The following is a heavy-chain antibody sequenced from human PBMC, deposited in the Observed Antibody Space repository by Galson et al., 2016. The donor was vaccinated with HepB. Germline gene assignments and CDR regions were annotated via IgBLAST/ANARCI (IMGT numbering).Heavy chain of an antibody. CDR3: ASEILGHCSGGSCYTGDH. CDR2: ISYDGNNK. D-gene: IGHD2-15*01. V-gene: IGHV3-30-3*01. CDR1: GFTLSSYA. Sequence: SLRLSCAASGFTLSSYAMHWVRQAPGKGLEWVALISYDGNNKYYADSVRGRFTISRDNSKNTLYRQMNSLRGEDTAVYYCASEILGHCSGGSCYTGDHWGQGTLVTVSS. J-gene: IGHJ4*02.